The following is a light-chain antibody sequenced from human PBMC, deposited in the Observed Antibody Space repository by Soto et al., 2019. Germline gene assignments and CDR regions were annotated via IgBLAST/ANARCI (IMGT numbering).Light chain of an antibody. Sequence: QAVVTQPPSVSGAPGQRVTISCTGSSSNIGAGYDVHWYQQLPGTAPKLLIYGNSNRPSGVPDRFSSSKSGTSASLAITGLQAEDEADYYCATWDDSLKGPVFGGGTKLTVL. CDR2: GNS. V-gene: IGLV1-40*01. J-gene: IGLJ3*02. CDR1: SSNIGAGYD. CDR3: ATWDDSLKGPV.